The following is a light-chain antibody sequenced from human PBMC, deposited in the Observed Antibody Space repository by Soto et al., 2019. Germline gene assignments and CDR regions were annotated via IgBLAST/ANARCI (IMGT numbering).Light chain of an antibody. J-gene: IGLJ2*01. CDR3: SSYTSSSIYVV. CDR1: SSDVGGYNY. CDR2: DVS. Sequence: QSALTQPASVSGSPGQSITISCTGTSSDVGGYNYVSWYQRHPGKAPKLMIYDVSNRPSGVSNRFSGSKSGNTASLTISGLQAEDEADYYCSSYTSSSIYVVFGGGTKLTVL. V-gene: IGLV2-14*01.